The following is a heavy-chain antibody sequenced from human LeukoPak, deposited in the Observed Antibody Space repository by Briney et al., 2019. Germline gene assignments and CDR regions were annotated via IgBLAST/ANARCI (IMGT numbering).Heavy chain of an antibody. V-gene: IGHV4-59*12. Sequence: PSETLSLTCSVSADSMKTYYWSWIRQPPGKGLEWIGFTSYSGITTYNPSLKSRVAISVHTSKNQFSLKVTSLTAADTAVYHCAREESGSYYGGGHAFDIWGQGTMVTVSS. CDR1: ADSMKTYY. J-gene: IGHJ3*02. CDR3: AREESGSYYGGGHAFDI. D-gene: IGHD1-26*01. CDR2: TSYSGIT.